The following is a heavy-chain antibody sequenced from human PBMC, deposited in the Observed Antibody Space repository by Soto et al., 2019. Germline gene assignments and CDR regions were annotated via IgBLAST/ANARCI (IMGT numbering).Heavy chain of an antibody. D-gene: IGHD4-17*01. CDR1: GGSISSGGYS. J-gene: IGHJ4*02. Sequence: QLQLQESGSGLVKPSQTLSLTCAVSGGSISSGGYSWSWIRQPPMQGLWWIGYIYHSGSTYYNPYLKRRVTISVDRQENQFYLKLSSVTDADTAEHYCARAPTTVTTLDYWGQGTLVTVSS. V-gene: IGHV4-30-2*01. CDR3: ARAPTTVTTLDY. CDR2: IYHSGST.